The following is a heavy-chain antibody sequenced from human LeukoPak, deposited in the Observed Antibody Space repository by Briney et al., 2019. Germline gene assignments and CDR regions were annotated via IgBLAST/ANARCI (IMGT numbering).Heavy chain of an antibody. CDR2: ITWDGGNL. CDR1: GFTSADYT. D-gene: IGHD3-3*01. J-gene: IGHJ4*02. Sequence: GRSLRLSCVTSGFTSADYTMHWVRQVPGKGLEWLSGITWDGGNLAYADSVKGRFTISRDNAKNSLYLQMNSLRNEDMAFYFCAKGYTFHGVAHDSGYFDYWGQGTLVTVSS. V-gene: IGHV3-9*02. CDR3: AKGYTFHGVAHDSGYFDY.